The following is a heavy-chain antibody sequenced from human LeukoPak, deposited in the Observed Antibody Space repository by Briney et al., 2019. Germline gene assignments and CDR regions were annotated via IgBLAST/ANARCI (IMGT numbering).Heavy chain of an antibody. D-gene: IGHD1-20*01. V-gene: IGHV1-2*02. J-gene: IGHJ3*02. CDR1: GYTLTGYS. Sequence: ASVKVSCKASGYTLTGYSFHWVRQAPGQGLEWMGWINPNSGGTNYAHKFQGRVTMTRDTSISAAYMELSRLRSDDTAVYYCANRYGWNDFQSNVFDIWGQGTMLTVSS. CDR3: ANRYGWNDFQSNVFDI. CDR2: INPNSGGT.